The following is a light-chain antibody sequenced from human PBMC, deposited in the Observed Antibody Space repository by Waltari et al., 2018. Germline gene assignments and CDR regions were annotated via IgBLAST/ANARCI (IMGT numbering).Light chain of an antibody. Sequence: EIVLTQSPGTLSLSPGERGTLTCRASQSVSRFLAWYQQKPGQAPRLLIYGASTRATGIPDRFSGSGSGTDFSLTISRLEPEDFAVYYWQKYDRLPATFGQGTKVEIK. V-gene: IGKV3-20*01. J-gene: IGKJ1*01. CDR1: QSVSRF. CDR2: GAS. CDR3: QKYDRLPAT.